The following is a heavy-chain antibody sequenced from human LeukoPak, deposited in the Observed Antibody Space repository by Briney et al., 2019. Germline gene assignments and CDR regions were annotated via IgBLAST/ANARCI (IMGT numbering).Heavy chain of an antibody. J-gene: IGHJ4*02. D-gene: IGHD1-26*01. Sequence: GGSLRLSCAASGFTVSSNYMSWVRQAPGKGLEWVSVIYSGGSTYYADSVKGRFTIFRDNSKNTLYLQMNSLRAEDTAVYYCARVEVGARGYDYWGQGTLVTVSS. CDR1: GFTVSSNY. CDR2: IYSGGST. V-gene: IGHV3-53*01. CDR3: ARVEVGARGYDY.